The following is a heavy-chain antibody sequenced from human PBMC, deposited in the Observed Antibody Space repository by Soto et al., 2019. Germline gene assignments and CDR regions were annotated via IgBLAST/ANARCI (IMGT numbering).Heavy chain of an antibody. CDR2: ISGSGGST. D-gene: IGHD3-3*01. J-gene: IGHJ4*02. Sequence: ISRVRKEKGKGLEWVSAISGSGGSTYYADSVKGRFTISRDNSKNTLYLQMNSLRAEDTAVYYCAKNDFWNRAGYFDYWGQGTLVTVSS. V-gene: IGHV3-23*01. CDR3: AKNDFWNRAGYFDY.